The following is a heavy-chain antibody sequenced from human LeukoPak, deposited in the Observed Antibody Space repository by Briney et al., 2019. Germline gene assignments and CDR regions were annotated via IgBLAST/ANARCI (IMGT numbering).Heavy chain of an antibody. D-gene: IGHD3-3*01. CDR2: IDPNSGGT. CDR3: ARDSIGYYDFWSGSNWFDP. V-gene: IGHV1-2*02. J-gene: IGHJ5*02. Sequence: ASVKVSCKASGYTFTGYYMHWLRQAPGQGLEWMGWIDPNSGGTNYAQKFQGRVTMTRDTSISTAYMELSRLRSDDTAVYYCARDSIGYYDFWSGSNWFDPWGQGTLVTVSS. CDR1: GYTFTGYY.